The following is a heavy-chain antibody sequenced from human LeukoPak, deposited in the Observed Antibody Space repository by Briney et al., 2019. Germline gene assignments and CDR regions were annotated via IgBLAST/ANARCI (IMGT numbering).Heavy chain of an antibody. CDR1: GGSFSGYY. Sequence: SETPSLTCAVDGGSFSGYYWSWIRQPPGKGLEWIGEINHSGSTKYNPSLKSRVTISVDTSKNQFSLKVSSMTAADTAVYYCARAPQSDYGTHWYFDLWGRGTLVTVSS. CDR2: INHSGST. D-gene: IGHD4-17*01. J-gene: IGHJ2*01. CDR3: ARAPQSDYGTHWYFDL. V-gene: IGHV4-34*01.